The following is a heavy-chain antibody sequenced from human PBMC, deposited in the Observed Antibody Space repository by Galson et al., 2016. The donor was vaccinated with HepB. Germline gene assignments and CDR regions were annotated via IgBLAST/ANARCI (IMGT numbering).Heavy chain of an antibody. V-gene: IGHV1-3*01. Sequence: SVKVSCKGSGYTFTTYAMHWVRQAPGQRFEWMGMSNAGNGDTKYSQKFEGRVTISRDTSASTVYMELSSLRFEGTALYYCARGSGTNYNNYYGMDVWVQGTTVTASS. D-gene: IGHD1-7*01. J-gene: IGHJ6*01. CDR2: SNAGNGDT. CDR3: ARGSGTNYNNYYGMDV. CDR1: GYTFTTYA.